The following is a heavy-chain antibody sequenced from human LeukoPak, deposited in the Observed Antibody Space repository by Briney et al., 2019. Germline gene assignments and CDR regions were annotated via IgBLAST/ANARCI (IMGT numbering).Heavy chain of an antibody. CDR1: GFTFSSYG. Sequence: PGRSLRLPCAASGFTFSSYGMHWVRQAPGKGLEWVAVISYDGSSKYYADSVKGRFTISRDNSKNTLYLQMNSLRAEDTAVYYCAKNLGDGYNLDYYYGMDAWGQGTTVAVSS. CDR2: ISYDGSSK. D-gene: IGHD5-24*01. J-gene: IGHJ6*02. V-gene: IGHV3-30*18. CDR3: AKNLGDGYNLDYYYGMDA.